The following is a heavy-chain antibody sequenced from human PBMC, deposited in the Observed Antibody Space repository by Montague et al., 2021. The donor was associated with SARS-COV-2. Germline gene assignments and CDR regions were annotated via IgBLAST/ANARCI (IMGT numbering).Heavy chain of an antibody. Sequence: SLRLSCAASGFTFSSYSMTWVRQAPGKGLEWVSSISSSSSYVYYADSVKGRFTISRDNAKNSLYLQMNSLRAEDTAVYYCARDDYVWGSYRYSQYNWFDPWGHGTLVTVSS. D-gene: IGHD3-16*02. J-gene: IGHJ5*02. V-gene: IGHV3-21*01. CDR3: ARDDYVWGSYRYSQYNWFDP. CDR1: GFTFSSYS. CDR2: ISSSSSYV.